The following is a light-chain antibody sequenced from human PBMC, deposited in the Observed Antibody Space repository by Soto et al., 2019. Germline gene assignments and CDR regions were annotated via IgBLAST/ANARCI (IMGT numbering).Light chain of an antibody. CDR3: MQALQTSFT. CDR1: QSLLHSNGYNY. CDR2: LGS. V-gene: IGKV2-28*01. Sequence: VMTQSPLSLPVTPGEPASISCRSSQSLLHSNGYNYLDWYLQKPGQSPQLLIYLGSNRASGVPDRFSGSGSGTDFTLKISRVEAEDVGVYYCMQALQTSFTFGPGTKVDIK. J-gene: IGKJ3*01.